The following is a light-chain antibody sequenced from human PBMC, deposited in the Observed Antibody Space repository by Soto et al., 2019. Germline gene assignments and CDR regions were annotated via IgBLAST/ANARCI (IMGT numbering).Light chain of an antibody. CDR3: QHYGRSAYT. J-gene: IGKJ2*01. CDR2: GAS. V-gene: IGKV3-20*01. CDR1: QSVSSNY. Sequence: EIVLTQSPGTLSLSPGERATLSCRASQSVSSNYLAWYQQKPGPAPRLLIYGASSRATGIPDRFSGSGSVTDFTLTISRLEPEDFAVYYCQHYGRSAYTFGQGTTLEIK.